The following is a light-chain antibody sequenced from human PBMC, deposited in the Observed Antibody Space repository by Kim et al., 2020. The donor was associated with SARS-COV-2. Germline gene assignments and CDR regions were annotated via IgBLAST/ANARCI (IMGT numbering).Light chain of an antibody. CDR3: QYYGSSSSPRYT. Sequence: EIVLTQSPGTLSLSPGERATLSCRASQSLSTTYLAWYQQKPGQAPKVLIYAASNRATGIPDRFSGSGSGTDFTLTISRLEPEDFAMYYCQYYGSSSSPRYTFGQGTKLEIK. V-gene: IGKV3-20*01. J-gene: IGKJ2*01. CDR1: QSLSTTY. CDR2: AAS.